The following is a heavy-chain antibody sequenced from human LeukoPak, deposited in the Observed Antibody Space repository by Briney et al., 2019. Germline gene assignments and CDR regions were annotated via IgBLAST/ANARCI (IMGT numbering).Heavy chain of an antibody. CDR2: INRSGST. CDR3: ASSLVRADMVTGIDY. CDR1: GGSIGSSSYY. Sequence: PSETLSLTCTVSGGSIGSSSYYWGWIRQPPGKGLEWIGEINRSGSTTYNPSLKSRVTISLDTSKNQFSLKLSSVTAADTAVYYCASSLVRADMVTGIDYWGQGTLVTVSS. D-gene: IGHD5-18*01. J-gene: IGHJ4*02. V-gene: IGHV4-39*07.